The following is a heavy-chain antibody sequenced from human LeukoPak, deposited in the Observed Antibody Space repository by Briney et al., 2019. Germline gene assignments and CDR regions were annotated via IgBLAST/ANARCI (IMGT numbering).Heavy chain of an antibody. CDR2: ISSSSSYT. CDR1: VFTFSDNY. Sequence: GGSLRLSCAASVFTFSDNYMSWIRQAPGKGREWVSYISSSSSYTNYADSVKGRFTISRDNAKNSLFLQMNSLRAEDTAVYYCATRGFTYGFHYWGHGTLVTVSS. V-gene: IGHV3-11*03. CDR3: ATRGFTYGFHY. D-gene: IGHD5-18*01. J-gene: IGHJ4*01.